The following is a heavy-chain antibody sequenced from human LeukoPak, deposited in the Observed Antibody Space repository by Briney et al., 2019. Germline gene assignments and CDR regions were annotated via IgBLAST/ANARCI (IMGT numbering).Heavy chain of an antibody. CDR2: INPNSGGT. V-gene: IGHV1-2*02. CDR1: GYTFTGYY. J-gene: IGHJ6*02. CDR3: ARGSPTNFWSGYSAIQNYYYYYGMDV. D-gene: IGHD3-3*01. Sequence: ASVKVSCKASGYTFTGYYMHWVRQAPGQGLEWMGWINPNSGGTNYAQKFQGRVTMTRDTSISTAYMELSSLRSEDTAVYYCARGSPTNFWSGYSAIQNYYYYYGMDVWGQGTTVTVSS.